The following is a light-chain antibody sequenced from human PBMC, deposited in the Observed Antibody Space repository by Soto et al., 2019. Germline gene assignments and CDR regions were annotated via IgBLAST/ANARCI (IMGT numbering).Light chain of an antibody. J-gene: IGKJ1*01. V-gene: IGKV1-5*03. Sequence: DIQMTQSAATLSGSLGDRVTITWRASQTISSWLAWYQQKTGKAPKLLIYKASTLKSGVPSRFSGSLYGTEFNLTISSLQTDDFATYYCQHYNSYSEAFGQGTKVDIK. CDR2: KAS. CDR1: QTISSW. CDR3: QHYNSYSEA.